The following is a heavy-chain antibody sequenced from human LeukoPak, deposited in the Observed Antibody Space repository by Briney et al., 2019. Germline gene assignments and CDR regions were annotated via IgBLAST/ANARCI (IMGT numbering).Heavy chain of an antibody. V-gene: IGHV1-8*02. CDR3: ARGPNSSGYDY. CDR1: GYTFTGYY. CDR2: MNPNSGNT. Sequence: ASVKVSCKASGYTFTGYYMHWVRQAPGQGLEWMGWMNPNSGNTGYAQKFQGRVTMTRNTSISTAYMELSSLRSEDTAVYYCARGPNSSGYDYWGQGTLVTVSS. J-gene: IGHJ4*02. D-gene: IGHD6-25*01.